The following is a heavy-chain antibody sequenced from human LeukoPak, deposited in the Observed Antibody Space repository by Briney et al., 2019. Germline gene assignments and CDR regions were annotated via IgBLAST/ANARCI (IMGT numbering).Heavy chain of an antibody. D-gene: IGHD2-2*02. CDR1: GFTFSDHY. CDR2: IYSGGST. J-gene: IGHJ4*02. Sequence: GGSLRLSCAASGFTFSDHYMEWVRQAPGKGLEWVSVIYSGGSTYYADSVKGRFTISRDNSKNTLYLQMNSLRAEDTSVYSCARGYCSSTSCYTGMAFDYWGQGTLVTVSS. CDR3: ARGYCSSTSCYTGMAFDY. V-gene: IGHV3-66*02.